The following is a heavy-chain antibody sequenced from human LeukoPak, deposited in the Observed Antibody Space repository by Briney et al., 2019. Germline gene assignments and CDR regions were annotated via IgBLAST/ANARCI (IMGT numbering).Heavy chain of an antibody. V-gene: IGHV4-30-4*01. CDR1: GGSISSGDYY. CDR3: ARALRCGGDCYGGVGY. D-gene: IGHD2-21*02. CDR2: IYYSGST. Sequence: PSQTLSLTCTVSGGSISSGDYYWGWIRQPPGKGLEWIGYIYYSGSTYYNPSLKSRVTISVDTSKNQFSLKLSSVTAADTAVYYCARALRCGGDCYGGVGYWGQGTLVTVSS. J-gene: IGHJ4*02.